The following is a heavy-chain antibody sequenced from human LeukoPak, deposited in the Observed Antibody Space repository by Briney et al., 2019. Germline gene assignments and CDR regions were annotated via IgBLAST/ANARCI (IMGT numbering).Heavy chain of an antibody. CDR3: ARDGNDGFDY. J-gene: IGHJ4*02. V-gene: IGHV3-7*05. D-gene: IGHD1-14*01. CDR1: GFTFSSYW. Sequence: GGSLGLSCADSGFTFSSYWMSWVRQAPGKGLEWVANIKQDGSEKYYVESVKGRFTISRDNAKNSLYLQMNSLRAEDTAVYYCARDGNDGFDYWGQGTLVTVSS. CDR2: IKQDGSEK.